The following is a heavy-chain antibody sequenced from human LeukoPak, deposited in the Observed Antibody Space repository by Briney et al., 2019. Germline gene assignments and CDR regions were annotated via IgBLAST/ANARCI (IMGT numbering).Heavy chain of an antibody. Sequence: PSETLSLTCTVSGGSISSSSYYWGWIRQPPGKGLEWIGSIYYSGSTYYNPSLKSRVTISVDTSKSLFSLQLNSVTPEDTAVYYCARGPTIIGYYYMDVWGKGTTVTVSS. CDR3: ARGPTIIGYYYMDV. V-gene: IGHV4-39*02. CDR1: GGSISSSSYY. CDR2: IYYSGST. D-gene: IGHD1-14*01. J-gene: IGHJ6*03.